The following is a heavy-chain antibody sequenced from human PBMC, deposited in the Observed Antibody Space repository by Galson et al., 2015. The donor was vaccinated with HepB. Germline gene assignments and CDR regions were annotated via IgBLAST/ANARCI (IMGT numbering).Heavy chain of an antibody. J-gene: IGHJ6*03. CDR2: ISAYDGNT. V-gene: IGHV1-18*01. CDR1: GYSSTSYA. CDR3: ATYYSYYMDV. Sequence: SVKVSCEASGYSSTSYAVSWVRQAPGQGLECVGWISAYDGNTKYAQKLQGRVTMTIDTSTNTAYMEMRSLRSDDTAVYYCATYYSYYMDVWGKGTTVTVSS.